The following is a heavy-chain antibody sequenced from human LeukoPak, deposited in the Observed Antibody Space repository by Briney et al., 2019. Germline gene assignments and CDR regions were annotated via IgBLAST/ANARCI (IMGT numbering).Heavy chain of an antibody. J-gene: IGHJ2*01. CDR1: GFTFAIYA. D-gene: IGHD4-17*01. V-gene: IGHV3-21*01. CDR3: ARETYGDYGWYFDL. Sequence: PGGSLRLSCAASGFTFAIYAMNWVRQAPGKGLEWVSSISSSSSYIYYADSVKGRFTISRDNAKNSLYLQMNSLRAEDTAVYYCARETYGDYGWYFDLWGRGTLVTVSS. CDR2: ISSSSSYI.